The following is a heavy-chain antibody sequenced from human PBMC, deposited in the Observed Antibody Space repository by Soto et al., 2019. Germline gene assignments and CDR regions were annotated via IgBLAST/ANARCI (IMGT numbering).Heavy chain of an antibody. J-gene: IGHJ4*02. D-gene: IGHD2-21*02. Sequence: GSLRLSCAASGFTFSSYAMHWVRQAPGKGLEWVAVISYDGSNKYYADAVKGRFTISRDNSKNTLYLQMNSLRAEDTAVYYCARMAYCGGDCPRALDYWGQGTLVTVSS. CDR1: GFTFSSYA. CDR3: ARMAYCGGDCPRALDY. CDR2: ISYDGSNK. V-gene: IGHV3-30-3*01.